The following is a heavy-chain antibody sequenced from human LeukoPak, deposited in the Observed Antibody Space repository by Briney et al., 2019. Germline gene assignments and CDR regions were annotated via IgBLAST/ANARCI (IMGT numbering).Heavy chain of an antibody. CDR2: NSSSGNKI. D-gene: IGHD2-2*01. CDR3: ARGQRPQYTSTWDNWFDP. V-gene: IGHV3-48*03. Sequence: PGGPLTLSCAASGFPFSSYEMNWLRQAPGKRLQWVSYNSSSGNKIYYAASVKGRFTISRDNAKNSLYLQIDSLRAEDTAVYYCARGQRPQYTSTWDNWFDPWGQGTQVTVSS. CDR1: GFPFSSYE. J-gene: IGHJ5*02.